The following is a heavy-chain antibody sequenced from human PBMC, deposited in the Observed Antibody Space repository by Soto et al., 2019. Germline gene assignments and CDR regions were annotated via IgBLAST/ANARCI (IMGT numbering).Heavy chain of an antibody. CDR1: GGSISSYY. CDR3: ARDESSGTDDAFDI. Sequence: QVQLQESGPGLVKPSETLSLTCTVSGGSISSYYWSWIRQPPGKGLEWIGYIYYSGSTNYNPSLKSRVTIXVXTXXNQFSLKLSSVTAADTAVYYCARDESSGTDDAFDIWGQGTMVTVSS. J-gene: IGHJ3*02. D-gene: IGHD3-22*01. CDR2: IYYSGST. V-gene: IGHV4-59*01.